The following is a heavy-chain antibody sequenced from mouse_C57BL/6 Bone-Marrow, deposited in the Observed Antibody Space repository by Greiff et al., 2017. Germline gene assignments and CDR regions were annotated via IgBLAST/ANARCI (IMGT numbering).Heavy chain of an antibody. V-gene: IGHV10-1*01. CDR3: YYAMDY. CDR2: IRSKSNTYAT. Sequence: DVMLVESGGGLVQPKGSLKLSCAASGFCFTTYAMNWVRQAPGKGLDWVARIRSKSNTYATYYADLVKDRFTISRDYSERMLYLQMNNLETEDTASFPYYYAMDYWGQGTSVTVSS. CDR1: GFCFTTYA. J-gene: IGHJ4*01.